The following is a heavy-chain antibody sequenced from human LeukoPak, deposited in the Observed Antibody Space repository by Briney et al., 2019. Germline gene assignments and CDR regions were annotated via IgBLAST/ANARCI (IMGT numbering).Heavy chain of an antibody. J-gene: IGHJ4*02. CDR2: IKQDGSEK. CDR3: ARTRVYYDILTGNGYFDY. CDR1: GFTFNSYT. D-gene: IGHD3-9*01. V-gene: IGHV3-7*01. Sequence: GGSLRLSCAASGFTFNSYTMSWVRQAPGKGLEWVANIKQDGSEKYYVDSVKGRFTISRDNAKNSLYLQMNSLRAEDTAVYYCARTRVYYDILTGNGYFDYWGQGTLVTVSS.